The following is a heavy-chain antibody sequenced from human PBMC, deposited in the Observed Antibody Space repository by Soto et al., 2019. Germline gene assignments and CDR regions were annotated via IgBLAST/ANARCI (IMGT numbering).Heavy chain of an antibody. Sequence: QVQLQESGPGLVKPSQTLSLTCTVSGGSISSGDYYWSWIRQPPGKGLEWIGYIYYSGSTFYNPSLKRRVTISVDASKNQFSLRLTSVTVADTAVYYCARAGDYDSSGYYYYFDFWGQGALVTVSS. J-gene: IGHJ4*02. CDR3: ARAGDYDSSGYYYYFDF. CDR2: IYYSGST. CDR1: GGSISSGDYY. D-gene: IGHD3-22*01. V-gene: IGHV4-30-4*01.